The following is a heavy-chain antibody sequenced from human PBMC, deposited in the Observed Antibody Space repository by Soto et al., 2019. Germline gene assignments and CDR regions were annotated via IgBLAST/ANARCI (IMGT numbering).Heavy chain of an antibody. D-gene: IGHD3-16*01. Sequence: PSETLSLTCTVSGGSISSYYWSWIRQPPGKGLEWIGYIYYSGSTNYNPSLKSRVTISVDTSKNQFSLKLSSVTAADTAVYYCASAPFTGVFDYWGQGTLVTVSS. CDR1: GGSISSYY. V-gene: IGHV4-59*01. CDR2: IYYSGST. J-gene: IGHJ4*02. CDR3: ASAPFTGVFDY.